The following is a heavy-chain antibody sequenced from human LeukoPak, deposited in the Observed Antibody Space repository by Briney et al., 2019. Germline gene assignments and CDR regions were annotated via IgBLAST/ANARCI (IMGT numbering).Heavy chain of an antibody. V-gene: IGHV4-39*01. CDR2: IYYSGST. Sequence: PSETLSLTCTVSGGSISSSSYYWGWIRQPPGKGLEWIGSIYYSGSTYYNPSLKSRVTISVDTSKNQFSLKLSSVTAADTAVYYCARSPLTGYSVYFDYWGQGTLVTVSS. CDR1: GGSISSSSYY. J-gene: IGHJ4*02. CDR3: ARSPLTGYSVYFDY. D-gene: IGHD3-9*01.